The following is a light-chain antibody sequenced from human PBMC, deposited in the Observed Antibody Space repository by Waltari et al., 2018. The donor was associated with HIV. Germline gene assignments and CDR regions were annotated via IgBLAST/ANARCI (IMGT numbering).Light chain of an antibody. CDR3: SAWDRSLSAVI. J-gene: IGLJ2*01. V-gene: IGLV10-54*04. CDR2: KNN. CDR1: SNNVGNPG. Sequence: QAGLTQPPSVSKGLRQTATLTCTGDSNNVGNPGATWLQQHQGHPPKRLVYKNNNRPPWISERFYASKSGDKASLTITGLQPEDEADYFCSAWDRSLSAVIFGGGTTLFVL.